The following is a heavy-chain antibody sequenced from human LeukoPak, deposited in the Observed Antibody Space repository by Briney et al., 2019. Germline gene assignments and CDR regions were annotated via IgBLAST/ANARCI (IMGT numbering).Heavy chain of an antibody. V-gene: IGHV1-46*01. CDR3: ARYQPRITIFGVVIIRHHAFDI. CDR2: INPSGGST. D-gene: IGHD3-3*01. Sequence: GASVRVSCRASGYTFTTYYMHWVRQAPGQGLEWMGIINPSGGSTSYAQKFQGRVTMTRDTSTSTVYMELSSLRSEDTAVYYCARYQPRITIFGVVIIRHHAFDIWGQGTMVTVSS. J-gene: IGHJ3*02. CDR1: GYTFTTYY.